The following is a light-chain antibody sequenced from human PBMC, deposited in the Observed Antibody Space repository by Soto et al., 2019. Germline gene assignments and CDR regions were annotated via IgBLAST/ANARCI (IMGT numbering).Light chain of an antibody. CDR3: SSYAGSNNLV. J-gene: IGLJ2*01. Sequence: QSALTQPPSASGSPGQSVTLSCTGTSSDVGGYNYVSWYQQHLGKAPKLMIYEVSKRPSGVPDRFSGSKSGNTASLTVSGLQAEDEADYYCSSYAGSNNLVFGGGTKLTVL. V-gene: IGLV2-8*01. CDR1: SSDVGGYNY. CDR2: EVS.